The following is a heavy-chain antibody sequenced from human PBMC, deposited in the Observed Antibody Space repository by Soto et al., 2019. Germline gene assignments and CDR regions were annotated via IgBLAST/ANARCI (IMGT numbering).Heavy chain of an antibody. CDR1: GGSFSGYY. Sequence: SLTCAVYGGSFSGYYWSWIRQPPEKGLEWIGEINHSGSTNYNPSLKSRVTISVDTSKNQFTLKLSSVTAADTAVYYCATGGGNAWYTYWGQGTQVTVSS. J-gene: IGHJ4*02. D-gene: IGHD6-13*01. V-gene: IGHV4-34*01. CDR3: ATGGGNAWYTY. CDR2: INHSGST.